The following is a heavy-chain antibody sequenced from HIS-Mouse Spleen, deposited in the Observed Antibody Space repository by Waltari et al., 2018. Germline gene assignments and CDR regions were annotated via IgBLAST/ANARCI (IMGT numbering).Heavy chain of an antibody. CDR3: AKDTSGSYSDY. J-gene: IGHJ4*02. CDR1: GFTFRSDG. D-gene: IGHD1-26*01. V-gene: IGHV3-30*18. Sequence: QVQLVESGGGVVQPGRSLRLSCAASGFTFRSDGMHWVRQAPGKGLEWVAVISYDGSNKYYADSVKGRFTISRDNSKNTLYLKMNSLRAEDTAVYYCAKDTSGSYSDYWGQGTLVTVSS. CDR2: ISYDGSNK.